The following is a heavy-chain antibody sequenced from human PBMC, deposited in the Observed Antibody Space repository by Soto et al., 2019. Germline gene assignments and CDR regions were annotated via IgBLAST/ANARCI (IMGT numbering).Heavy chain of an antibody. CDR1: GFTFSDNA. CDR3: ARGGYYGSGSYYDDLPQASGMDV. CDR2: ISYDGSNK. V-gene: IGHV3-30-3*01. Sequence: GGSLRLSCAASGFTFSDNAMHWVRQAPGKGLEWVAVISYDGSNKYYADSVKGRFTISRDNSKNTLYLQMNSLRAEDTAVYYCARGGYYGSGSYYDDLPQASGMDVWGQGTTVTVSS. D-gene: IGHD3-10*01. J-gene: IGHJ6*02.